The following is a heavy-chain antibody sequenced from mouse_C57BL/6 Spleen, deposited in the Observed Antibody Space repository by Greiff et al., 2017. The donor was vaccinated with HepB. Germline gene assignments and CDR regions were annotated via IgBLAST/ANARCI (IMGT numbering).Heavy chain of an antibody. CDR2: ISSGGSYT. D-gene: IGHD2-5*01. CDR3: ARAYYSNYERYFDY. V-gene: IGHV5-6*01. J-gene: IGHJ2*01. CDR1: GFTFSSYG. Sequence: EVHLVESGGDLVKPGGSLKLSCAASGFTFSSYGMSWVRQTPDKRLEWVATISSGGSYTYYPDSVKGRFTISRDNAKNTLYLQMSSLKSENTAMYYCARAYYSNYERYFDYWGQGTTLTVSS.